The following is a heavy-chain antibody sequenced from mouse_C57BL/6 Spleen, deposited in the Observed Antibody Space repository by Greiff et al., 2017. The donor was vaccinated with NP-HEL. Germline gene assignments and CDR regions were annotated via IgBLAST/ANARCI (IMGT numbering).Heavy chain of an antibody. CDR1: GFTFSSYA. CDR2: ISDGGSYT. Sequence: EVKVEESGGGLVKPGGSLKLSCAASGFTFSSYAMSWVRQTPEKRLEWVATISDGGSYTYYPDNVKGRFTISRDNAKNNLYLQMSHLKSEDTAMYYCARDDSSGYVGDYWGQGTTLTVSS. V-gene: IGHV5-4*01. J-gene: IGHJ2*01. D-gene: IGHD3-2*02. CDR3: ARDDSSGYVGDY.